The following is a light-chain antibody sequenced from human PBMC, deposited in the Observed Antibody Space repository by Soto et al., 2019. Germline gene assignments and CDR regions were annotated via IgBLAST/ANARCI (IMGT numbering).Light chain of an antibody. V-gene: IGKV3D-20*02. Sequence: VVSQSPGTLSLSPGKRATLSCKAIQSISSSYLAWYQQRPGQAPRLLIYGASSRATGIPDRFSGSGSGTDFTLTISSLEPEDSAVYYCQQRNIWPPVTFGHGTRLVIK. CDR1: QSISSSY. CDR2: GAS. J-gene: IGKJ5*01. CDR3: QQRNIWPPVT.